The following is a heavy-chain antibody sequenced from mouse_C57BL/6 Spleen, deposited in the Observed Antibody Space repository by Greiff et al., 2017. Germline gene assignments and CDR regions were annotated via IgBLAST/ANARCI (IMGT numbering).Heavy chain of an antibody. V-gene: IGHV1-15*01. Sequence: VQLQQSGAELVRPGASVTLSCKASGYTFTDYEMHWVKQTPVHGLEWIGAIDPETGGTAYNQKFKGKAILTADKSSSTAYMELRSLTSEDSAVYYCTRSDGNYVSGFAYWGQGTLVTVSA. CDR2: IDPETGGT. CDR3: TRSDGNYVSGFAY. D-gene: IGHD2-1*01. J-gene: IGHJ3*01. CDR1: GYTFTDYE.